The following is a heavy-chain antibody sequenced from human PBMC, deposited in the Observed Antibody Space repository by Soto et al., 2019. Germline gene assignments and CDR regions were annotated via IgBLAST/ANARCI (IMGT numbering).Heavy chain of an antibody. CDR3: ARDGEQQLVLTYYYYMDV. D-gene: IGHD6-13*01. J-gene: IGHJ6*03. CDR2: INSDGSST. V-gene: IGHV3-74*01. CDR1: GFTFSSYW. Sequence: GGSLRLSCAASGFTFSSYWMHWVRQAPGKGLVWVSRINSDGSSTSYADSVKGRFTISRDNAKNTLYLQMNSLRAEDTAVYYCARDGEQQLVLTYYYYMDVWAKGTTVTVSS.